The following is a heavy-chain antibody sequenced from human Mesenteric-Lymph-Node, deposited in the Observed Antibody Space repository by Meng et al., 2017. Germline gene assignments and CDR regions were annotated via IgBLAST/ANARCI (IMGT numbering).Heavy chain of an antibody. V-gene: IGHV4-34*01. J-gene: IGHJ4*02. CDR1: GGSFRGYY. Sequence: VHVQQGGGRVLNPPDGVSHPRVAYGGSFRGYYWSWSRRPPGKGLEWIGEINHSGSTNYNPSLKSRVTISVDESKNQFSLRLSSVTAADTAVYYCARVGAYCGGDCYHPRWGQGTLVTVSS. D-gene: IGHD2-21*02. CDR2: INHSGST. CDR3: ARVGAYCGGDCYHPR.